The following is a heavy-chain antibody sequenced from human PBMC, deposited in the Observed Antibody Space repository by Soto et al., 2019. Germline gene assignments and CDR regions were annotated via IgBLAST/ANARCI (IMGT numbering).Heavy chain of an antibody. V-gene: IGHV1-69*02. CDR2: IIPILDIP. Sequence: VQLVQSGAEVKKPGSSVKVSCKASGGTFSRYTFTWVRQAPGQGLEWMGRIIPILDIPNYAQNFQGRVTISADKSTSTAYMVLSSLTSDDTAVYYCASHFTGVLVLGTSPPGGDNYGWDVWGQGTTVTVSS. D-gene: IGHD2-8*02. CDR3: ASHFTGVLVLGTSPPGGDNYGWDV. CDR1: GGTFSRYT. J-gene: IGHJ6*02.